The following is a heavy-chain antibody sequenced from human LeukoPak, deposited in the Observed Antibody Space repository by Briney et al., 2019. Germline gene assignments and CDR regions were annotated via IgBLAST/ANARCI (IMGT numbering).Heavy chain of an antibody. CDR1: GYAFTTYY. CDR3: AGGYYYDTSGYYY. J-gene: IGHJ4*02. CDR2: INPSGGST. D-gene: IGHD3-22*01. Sequence: GPSVRRMFKSSGYAFTTYYMQWVRQAPGQGLEWMGIINPSGGSTSYAQTFQGRVTMTRDTSRSTVYMELSNLRSEATAVYYCAGGYYYDTSGYYYWGGGTLVSVFS. V-gene: IGHV1-46*01.